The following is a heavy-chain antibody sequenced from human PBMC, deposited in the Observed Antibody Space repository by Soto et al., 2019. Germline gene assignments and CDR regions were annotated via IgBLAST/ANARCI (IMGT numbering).Heavy chain of an antibody. D-gene: IGHD6-13*01. Sequence: SETLSLTCTVSGGSISSSSYYWGWIRQPPGKGLEWIGSIYYSGSTYYNPSLKSRVNISVDTPKNQFSLKLSSVNAADTAVYYCARHDSSSGYNFNWFDPWGQGTLVNVS. CDR3: ARHDSSSGYNFNWFDP. J-gene: IGHJ5*02. CDR2: IYYSGST. V-gene: IGHV4-39*01. CDR1: GGSISSSSYY.